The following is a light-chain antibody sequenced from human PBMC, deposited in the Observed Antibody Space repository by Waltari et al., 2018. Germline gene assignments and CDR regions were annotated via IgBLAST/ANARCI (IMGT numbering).Light chain of an antibody. CDR3: QTGGHGTWV. Sequence: QLVLTQSPSASASLGASVKLTCPLSSGHRNTIIAWLQKQPGKGPRYLMKVHSDGSHNKGDEIPDRFSGSSSGAERYLTISSLQSEDEADYYCQTGGHGTWVFGGGTKLTVL. J-gene: IGLJ3*02. CDR2: VHSDGSH. V-gene: IGLV4-69*01. CDR1: SGHRNTI.